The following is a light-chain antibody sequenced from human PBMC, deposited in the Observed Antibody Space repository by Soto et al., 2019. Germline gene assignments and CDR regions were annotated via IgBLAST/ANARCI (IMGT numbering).Light chain of an antibody. CDR3: RSYTSSSTRV. CDR1: SSDVGAYDF. V-gene: IGLV2-14*03. Sequence: VLTQPASVSGSPGQSITISCTGTSSDVGAYDFVSWYQQHPDKAPKLMIYEVSNRPSGVSNRFSGSKSVNTATLTISGLQAEDEADYYCRSYTSSSTRVFGTGTKVTVL. CDR2: EVS. J-gene: IGLJ1*01.